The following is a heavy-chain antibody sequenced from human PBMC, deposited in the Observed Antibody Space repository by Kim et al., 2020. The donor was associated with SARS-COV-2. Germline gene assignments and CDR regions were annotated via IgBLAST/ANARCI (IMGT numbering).Heavy chain of an antibody. V-gene: IGHV1-69*01. Sequence: NYAQWFEGRVPITANESTSTAYMERSSLRSEDTAVYYCARGSVYYYYGMDVWGQGTTVTVSS. J-gene: IGHJ6*02. CDR3: ARGSVYYYYGMDV.